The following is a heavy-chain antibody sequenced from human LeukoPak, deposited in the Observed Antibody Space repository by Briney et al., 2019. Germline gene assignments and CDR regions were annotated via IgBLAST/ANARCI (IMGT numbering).Heavy chain of an antibody. V-gene: IGHV4-34*01. CDR3: ARGVRSSWYYYYYMDV. Sequence: SETLSLTCAVYGGSFSGYYWSWIRQPPGKGLEWIGEINHSGSTNYNPSLKSRVTISVDTSKNQFSLKLSSVTAADTAVYYCARGVRSSWYYYYYMDVWGKGTTVTVSS. CDR1: GGSFSGYY. J-gene: IGHJ6*03. D-gene: IGHD6-13*01. CDR2: INHSGST.